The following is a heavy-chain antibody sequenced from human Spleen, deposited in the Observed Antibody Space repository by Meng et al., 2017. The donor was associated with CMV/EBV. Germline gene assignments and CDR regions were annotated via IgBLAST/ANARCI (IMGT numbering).Heavy chain of an antibody. CDR3: ARDFNTVTTWFTPDAFDI. J-gene: IGHJ3*02. V-gene: IGHV3-30*19. CDR1: GFTFSSYG. CDR2: ISYDGSNK. Sequence: GRSLKISCAASGFTFSSYGMHWVRQAPGKGLEWVAVISYDGSNKYYADSVKGRFTISRDNSKNTLYLQMNSLRAEDTAVYYCARDFNTVTTWFTPDAFDIWGQGTMVTVSS. D-gene: IGHD4-11*01.